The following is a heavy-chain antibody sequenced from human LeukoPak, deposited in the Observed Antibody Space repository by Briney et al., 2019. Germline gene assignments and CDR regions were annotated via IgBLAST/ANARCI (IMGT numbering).Heavy chain of an antibody. CDR1: GFTVSSNY. Sequence: GGSLRLSCAASGFTVSSNYMSWARQAPGKGLEWVSIIYSGGSTYYADSVKGRFTISRDNSKNTLYLQMNSLRAEDTAVYYCARLIQLWSPFDYWGQGTLVTVSS. CDR3: ARLIQLWSPFDY. CDR2: IYSGGST. D-gene: IGHD2-21*01. V-gene: IGHV3-53*01. J-gene: IGHJ4*02.